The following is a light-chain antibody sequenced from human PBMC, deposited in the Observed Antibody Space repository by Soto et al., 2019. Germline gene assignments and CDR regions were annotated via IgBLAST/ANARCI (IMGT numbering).Light chain of an antibody. CDR3: QQRSNWPT. J-gene: IGKJ4*01. CDR2: DAS. V-gene: IGKV3-11*01. Sequence: EIVLTQSPATLSLSPGERATLSCRASQSVSSYLAWYQQKPGQAPRLLTYDASNGATGIPARVSGSGSGTDFTLTSSSLEPEEFAVYHCQQRSNWPTFGGGTKVEIK. CDR1: QSVSSY.